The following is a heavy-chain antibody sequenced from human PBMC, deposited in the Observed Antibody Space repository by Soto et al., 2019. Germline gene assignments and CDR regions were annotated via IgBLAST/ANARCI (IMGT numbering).Heavy chain of an antibody. CDR3: AKGRGYCSSTSCYVGSDY. Sequence: EVQLLESGGGLVQPGGSLRLSCAASGFTFSSYAMSWVRQGPGRGLEWVSAISGSGGSTYYADSVKGRFTISRDNSKNTLYLQMNSLRAEDTAVYYCAKGRGYCSSTSCYVGSDYWGQGTLVTVSS. CDR2: ISGSGGST. CDR1: GFTFSSYA. V-gene: IGHV3-23*01. J-gene: IGHJ4*02. D-gene: IGHD2-2*01.